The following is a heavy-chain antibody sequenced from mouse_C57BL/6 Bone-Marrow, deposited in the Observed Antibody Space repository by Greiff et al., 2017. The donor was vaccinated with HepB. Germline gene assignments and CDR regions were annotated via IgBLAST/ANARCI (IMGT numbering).Heavy chain of an antibody. J-gene: IGHJ3*01. CDR3: VLLSRFAY. CDR2: IYPGSGST. V-gene: IGHV1-55*01. Sequence: QVQLQQPGAELVKPGASVKMSCKASGYTFTSYWITWVKQRPGQGLEWIGDIYPGSGSTNYNEKFKSKATLTADTSSSTAYMQLSSLTSDDSSVYYCVLLSRFAYWGQGTLVTVSA. D-gene: IGHD6-5*01. CDR1: GYTFTSYW.